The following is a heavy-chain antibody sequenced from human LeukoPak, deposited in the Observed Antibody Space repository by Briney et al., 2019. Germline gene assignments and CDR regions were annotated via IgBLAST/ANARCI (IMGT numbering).Heavy chain of an antibody. J-gene: IGHJ4*02. D-gene: IGHD3-22*01. CDR2: IRYDGSNK. Sequence: TGGSLRLSCAASGFTSSSYGMHWIRQAPGKGLEWVAFIRYDGSNKYYADSVKGRFTISRDSSKNTLYLQMNSLRAEDTAVYYCAKGAPTYYYDSSGYYSFDYWGQGTLVTVSS. CDR1: GFTSSSYG. CDR3: AKGAPTYYYDSSGYYSFDY. V-gene: IGHV3-30*02.